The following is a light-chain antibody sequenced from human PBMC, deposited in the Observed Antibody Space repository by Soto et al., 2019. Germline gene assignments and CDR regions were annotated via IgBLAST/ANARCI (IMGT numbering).Light chain of an antibody. J-gene: IGKJ1*01. CDR3: QQYGSLLRT. CDR2: GAS. CDR1: QSVSSTY. V-gene: IGKV3-20*01. Sequence: EIVLTQSPGTLTLSPGERAALACRTNQSVSSTYLAWYHQKPGQAPRLLIYGASSRASGIPDRFSCSGSGTDFTLTISRLEPEDFVVYYCQQYGSLLRTFGQGTKV.